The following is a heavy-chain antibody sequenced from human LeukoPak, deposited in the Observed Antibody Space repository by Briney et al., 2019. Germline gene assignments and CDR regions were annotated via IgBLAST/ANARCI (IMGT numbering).Heavy chain of an antibody. Sequence: GRSLRLSCAASGFTFDDYAMHWVRQAPGKGLEWVLGISWNSGSIGYADSVKGRFTISRDNAKNSLYLQMNSLRAEDTAVYYCARDNYDFWTRPYYFDYWGQGTLVTVSS. D-gene: IGHD3-3*01. J-gene: IGHJ4*02. CDR1: GFTFDDYA. V-gene: IGHV3-9*01. CDR3: ARDNYDFWTRPYYFDY. CDR2: ISWNSGSI.